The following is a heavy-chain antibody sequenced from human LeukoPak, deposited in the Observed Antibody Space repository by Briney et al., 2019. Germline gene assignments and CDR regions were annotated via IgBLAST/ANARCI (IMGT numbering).Heavy chain of an antibody. CDR2: INHSGST. D-gene: IGHD1-1*01. J-gene: IGHJ6*02. CDR1: GGSFSGYY. Sequence: PSETLSLTCAVYGGSFSGYYWSWIRQPPGKGLEWIGEINHSGSTNYNPSLKSRVTMSVDTSKNQFSLKLSSVTAADTAVYYCARSGTVTNYYYYGMDVWGQGTTVTVSS. V-gene: IGHV4-34*01. CDR3: ARSGTVTNYYYYGMDV.